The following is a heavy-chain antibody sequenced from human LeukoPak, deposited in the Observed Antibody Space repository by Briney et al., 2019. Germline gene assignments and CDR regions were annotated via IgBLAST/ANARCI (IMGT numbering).Heavy chain of an antibody. CDR2: IRHDAANQ. Sequence: GGSLRLSCGASGFDFSNNGMHWVRQAPGKGLEWVAFIRHDAANQYYADSVKGRFTISRDNSKKTLYLQMDSLRYEDTGIYHCAKDIAVSDSYFDYWGQGTLVTVSS. V-gene: IGHV3-30*02. CDR1: GFDFSNNG. J-gene: IGHJ4*02. D-gene: IGHD6-19*01. CDR3: AKDIAVSDSYFDY.